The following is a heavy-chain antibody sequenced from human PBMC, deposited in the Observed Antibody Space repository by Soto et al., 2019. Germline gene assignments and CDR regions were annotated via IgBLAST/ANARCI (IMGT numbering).Heavy chain of an antibody. CDR3: AKNPENYYYGMDV. CDR2: IIPIFGTA. Sequence: QVQLVQSGAEVKKPGSSVKVSCKASGGTFSSYAISWVRQAPGQGLEWMGGIIPIFGTADYAQKFQGRVTXTXYXXTSTAYVELSSLRSEDTAVYYCAKNPENYYYGMDVWGQGTTVTVSS. J-gene: IGHJ6*02. V-gene: IGHV1-69*05. CDR1: GGTFSSYA.